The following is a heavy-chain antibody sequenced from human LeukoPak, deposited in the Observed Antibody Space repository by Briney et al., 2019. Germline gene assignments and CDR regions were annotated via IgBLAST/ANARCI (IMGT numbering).Heavy chain of an antibody. J-gene: IGHJ4*02. V-gene: IGHV1-69*06. CDR1: GGTFSSYA. CDR3: AREGSSWYGNYFDY. Sequence: GSSVKVSCKASGGTFSSYATSWVRQAPGQGLEWMGGIIPIFGTANYVQKFQGRVTITADKSTSTAYMELSSLRSEDTAVYYCAREGSSWYGNYFDYWGQGTLVTVSS. CDR2: IIPIFGTA. D-gene: IGHD2-15*01.